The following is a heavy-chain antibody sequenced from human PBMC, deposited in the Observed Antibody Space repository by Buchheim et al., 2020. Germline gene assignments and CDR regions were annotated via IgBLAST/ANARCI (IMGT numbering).Heavy chain of an antibody. Sequence: EVQLVESGGGLVQPGGSLRLSCAASGFTFSSYWMHWVRQAPGEGLVWVSRIKTDGSGTSYAASVKGRFAISRDSAKHTLYLQRGSLRAEDSAVYYCASRYGDYYYAMDVWGQGTT. D-gene: IGHD4-17*01. CDR1: GFTFSSYW. V-gene: IGHV3-74*01. CDR2: IKTDGSGT. CDR3: ASRYGDYYYAMDV. J-gene: IGHJ6*02.